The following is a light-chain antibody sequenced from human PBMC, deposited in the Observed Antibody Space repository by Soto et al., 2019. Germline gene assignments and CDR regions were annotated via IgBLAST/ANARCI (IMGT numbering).Light chain of an antibody. Sequence: QSVLTQPASVSGSPGQSITISCTGTSSDVGSYNLVSWYQQHPGKAPKVMIYEGSKRPSGVSNRFSGSKSGNTASLTISGLQAEYEADYYCCSYAGSSTFVFGGGTKLTVL. CDR2: EGS. J-gene: IGLJ3*02. CDR3: CSYAGSSTFV. V-gene: IGLV2-23*03. CDR1: SSDVGSYNL.